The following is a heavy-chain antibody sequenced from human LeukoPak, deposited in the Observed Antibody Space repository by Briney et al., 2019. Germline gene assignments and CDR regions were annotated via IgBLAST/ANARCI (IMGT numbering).Heavy chain of an antibody. Sequence: GSSAKVSCKASGGTFSSYTISWVRQAPGQGLEWMGRIIPILGIANYAQKFQGRVTITADKSTSTAYMELSSLRSEDTAVYYCARSVVVRGAPIDYWGQGTLVTVSS. CDR2: IIPILGIA. J-gene: IGHJ4*02. CDR1: GGTFSSYT. D-gene: IGHD3-10*01. V-gene: IGHV1-69*02. CDR3: ARSVVVRGAPIDY.